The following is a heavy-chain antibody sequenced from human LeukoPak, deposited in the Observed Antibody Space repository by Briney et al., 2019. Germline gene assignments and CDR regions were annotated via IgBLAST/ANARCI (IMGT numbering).Heavy chain of an antibody. CDR2: FDPEDGET. J-gene: IGHJ6*02. Sequence: ASVKVSCKVSGYTLTELSMHWVRQAPGKGLEWMGGFDPEDGETIYAQKFQGRVTMTEDTSTDTAYMELSSLRSEDTAVYYCATDGKRGIVVVGNYYYYGMDVWGQGTTVTVSS. CDR1: GYTLTELS. V-gene: IGHV1-24*01. D-gene: IGHD3-22*01. CDR3: ATDGKRGIVVVGNYYYYGMDV.